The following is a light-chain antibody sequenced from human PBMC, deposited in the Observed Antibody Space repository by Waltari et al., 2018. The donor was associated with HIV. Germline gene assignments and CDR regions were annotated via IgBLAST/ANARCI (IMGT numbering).Light chain of an antibody. V-gene: IGKV1-27*01. Sequence: DIQMTQSPTSLSASVGERVTITCRASQDIGKFLAWYQHKPGEAPRLLIYSTSNLHSGVSVRFSGSGSGTQFSLTITSLQAEDAAIYYCQQFDTEPRTFG. CDR2: STS. CDR1: QDIGKF. J-gene: IGKJ2*02. CDR3: QQFDTEPRT.